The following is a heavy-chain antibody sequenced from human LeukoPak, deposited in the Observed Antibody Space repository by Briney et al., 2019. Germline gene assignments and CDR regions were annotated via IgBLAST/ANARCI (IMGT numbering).Heavy chain of an antibody. V-gene: IGHV4-4*07. Sequence: PSETLSLTCTVSGGSISSYYRSWIRQPAGKGLEWIGLIYTSRSTNYYPSRKRRVSMSVDTSKNQLSLKLSSVTAADTAVYYCARCSGSYISPFDIWGQGTMVTVSS. D-gene: IGHD1-26*01. CDR3: ARCSGSYISPFDI. J-gene: IGHJ3*02. CDR2: IYTSRST. CDR1: GGSISSYY.